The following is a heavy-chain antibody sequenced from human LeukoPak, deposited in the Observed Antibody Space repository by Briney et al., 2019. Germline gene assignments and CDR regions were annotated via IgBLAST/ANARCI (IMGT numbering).Heavy chain of an antibody. V-gene: IGHV3-30*18. Sequence: GGSLRLSCAASGFTFSSYSMHWVRQAPGKGLEWVAIISNDGINKYYSDSVKGRFTISRDNSETTLYLQMNSLRAEDTAIYYCAKDRGIVVVPAGVPADWGQGTLVTVSS. CDR1: GFTFSSYS. CDR2: ISNDGINK. J-gene: IGHJ4*02. CDR3: AKDRGIVVVPAGVPAD. D-gene: IGHD2-2*01.